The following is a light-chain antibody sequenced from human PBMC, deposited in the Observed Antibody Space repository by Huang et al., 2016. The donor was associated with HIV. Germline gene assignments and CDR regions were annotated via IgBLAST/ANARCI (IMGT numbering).Light chain of an antibody. CDR1: QDINRW. Sequence: DIQMTQSPSSVSASVGDRISFTCRASQDINRWLAWYQQKPGKAPNLLIYAAATLQGGAPSRFSGRVSGTGFTLTINNLQPEDFATYFCQQAVSFPLTFGGGTKVEIK. CDR3: QQAVSFPLT. CDR2: AAA. J-gene: IGKJ4*01. V-gene: IGKV1-12*01.